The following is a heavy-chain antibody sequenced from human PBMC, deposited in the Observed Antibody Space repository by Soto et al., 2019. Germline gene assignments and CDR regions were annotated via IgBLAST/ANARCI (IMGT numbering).Heavy chain of an antibody. CDR1: GLTFSGSA. J-gene: IGHJ2*01. CDR2: IISKTNTYAT. D-gene: IGHD3-3*02. CDR3: TRIFRDEGYYFDV. V-gene: IGHV3-73*02. Sequence: DVQLVESGGGLVQPGGSQELSCEASGLTFSGSAMHWVRQASGKGLERVGRIISKTNTYATAYAASVKGRVTISRDDSKNTAYLQMNTLKPEDTAVYYCTRIFRDEGYYFDVWGRGTLVTVSS.